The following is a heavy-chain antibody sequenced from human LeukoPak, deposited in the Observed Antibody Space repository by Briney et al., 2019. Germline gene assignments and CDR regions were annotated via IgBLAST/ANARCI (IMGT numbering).Heavy chain of an antibody. V-gene: IGHV6-1*01. Sequence: SQTLSLTCAISGDSVSSNSAAWNWIRQSPSRGLERLGRTYYRSRWYNNYAVSVKSRITINPDTSKNQFSLQLNSVTPEDTAVYYCVRDSGYGLDAFDIWDQGTVVTVSS. CDR3: VRDSGYGLDAFDI. CDR2: TYYRSRWYN. J-gene: IGHJ3*02. D-gene: IGHD5-12*01. CDR1: GDSVSSNSAA.